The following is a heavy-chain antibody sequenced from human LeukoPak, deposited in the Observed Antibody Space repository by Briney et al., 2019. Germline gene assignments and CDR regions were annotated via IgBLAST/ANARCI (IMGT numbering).Heavy chain of an antibody. D-gene: IGHD4-23*01. CDR3: ARGRVTAEQT. CDR2: INPNSGGT. CDR1: GYTFTGYY. V-gene: IGHV1-2*02. Sequence: ASAKVSFKASGYTFTGYYMHWVRQAPGQGLEWMGWINPNSGGTNYAQKFQGRVTMTRDTSISTAYMELSRLRSDDTAVYYCARGRVTAEQTWGQGTLVTVSS. J-gene: IGHJ5*02.